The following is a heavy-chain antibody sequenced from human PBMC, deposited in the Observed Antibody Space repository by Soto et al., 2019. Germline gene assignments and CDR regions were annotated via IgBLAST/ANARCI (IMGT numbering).Heavy chain of an antibody. Sequence: QVQLQESGPGVVKPSQTLSLTCSVSGGSISSGGYTWNWIRQHPGKGLEWIGYISHSGTTYHNPSLKSRVTISLDTSKNQYSLRLNSMTAADTAVDFCAGEEGARRERRFDLWGQGTLVTVSS. J-gene: IGHJ5*02. D-gene: IGHD6-6*01. CDR3: AGEEGARRERRFDL. CDR1: GGSISSGGYT. CDR2: ISHSGTT. V-gene: IGHV4-31*03.